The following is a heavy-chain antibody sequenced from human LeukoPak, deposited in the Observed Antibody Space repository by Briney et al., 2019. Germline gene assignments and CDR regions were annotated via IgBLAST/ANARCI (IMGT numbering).Heavy chain of an antibody. V-gene: IGHV4-61*01. J-gene: IGHJ4*02. D-gene: IGHD5-24*01. Sequence: SETLSLTCTVSGGSVSSASHYWSWVRQPPGEGLEWIAYVYYSGTTNSNPSLKSGVTTSEDTSKKQFSLKLSSVTAADTAVYYCARTELELRRDGYNVPLPYFDYLGQGAPVTVSS. CDR2: VYYSGTT. CDR1: GGSVSSASHY. CDR3: ARTELELRRDGYNVPLPYFDY.